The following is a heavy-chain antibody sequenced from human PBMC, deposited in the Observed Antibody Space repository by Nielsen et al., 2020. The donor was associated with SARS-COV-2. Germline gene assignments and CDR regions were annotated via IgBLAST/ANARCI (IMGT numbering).Heavy chain of an antibody. D-gene: IGHD3-22*01. J-gene: IGHJ6*02. CDR3: ARLGDYYDSSGYFDYYYGMDV. V-gene: IGHV5-51*01. CDR1: GYSFTNYC. Sequence: GESLKISCKGSGYSFTNYCIGWVRQIPVKGLEWLGIIYPGDSETRYSPSFQGQVTISADKSISTAYLQWSSLKASDTAMYYCARLGDYYDSSGYFDYYYGMDVWGQGTTVTVSS. CDR2: IYPGDSET.